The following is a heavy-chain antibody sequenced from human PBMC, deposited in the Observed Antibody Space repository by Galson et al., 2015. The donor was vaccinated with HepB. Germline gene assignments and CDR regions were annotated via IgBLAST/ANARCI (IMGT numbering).Heavy chain of an antibody. CDR3: ATSTVQTLDIVVVPAAPDAFDI. D-gene: IGHD2-2*03. CDR1: GGTFSSYA. Sequence: VKVSCKASGGTFSSYAISWVRQAPGQGLEWMGGIIPIFGTANYAQKFQGRVTITADESTSTAYMELSSLRSEDTAVYYCATSTVQTLDIVVVPAAPDAFDIWGQGTMVTVSS. V-gene: IGHV1-69*13. J-gene: IGHJ3*02. CDR2: IIPIFGTA.